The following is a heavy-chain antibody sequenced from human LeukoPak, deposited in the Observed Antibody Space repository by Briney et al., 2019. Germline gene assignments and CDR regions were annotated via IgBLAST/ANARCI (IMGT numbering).Heavy chain of an antibody. Sequence: GASVKVSCKASGYTFTGYYMHWVRQAPGQGLEWVGWINPNSGGTNYAQKFQGRVTMTRDTSISTAYMELSRLRSDDTAVYYCARDAGQRSPFTDVWGKGTTVTISS. CDR1: GYTFTGYY. CDR2: INPNSGGT. V-gene: IGHV1-2*02. J-gene: IGHJ6*04. D-gene: IGHD4-17*01. CDR3: ARDAGQRSPFTDV.